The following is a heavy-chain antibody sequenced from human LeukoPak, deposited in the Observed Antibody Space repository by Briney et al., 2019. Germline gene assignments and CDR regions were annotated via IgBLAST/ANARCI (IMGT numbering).Heavy chain of an antibody. CDR3: TREIGGTTVHY. Sequence: SETLSLTCTVSGDSISSSNCYWGWIRQPPGKGLEWIGSVYSSGRTYYNPSLTSRVTVSADTSKNQFSLKLSSVTAADTAVYYCTREIGGTTVHYWGHGMLVTVSS. CDR2: VYSSGRT. J-gene: IGHJ4*01. D-gene: IGHD1-7*01. V-gene: IGHV4-39*07. CDR1: GDSISSSNCY.